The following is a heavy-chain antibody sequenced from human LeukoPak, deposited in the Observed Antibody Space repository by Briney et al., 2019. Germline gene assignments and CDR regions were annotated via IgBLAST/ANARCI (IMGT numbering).Heavy chain of an antibody. D-gene: IGHD3-3*01. V-gene: IGHV1-18*01. Sequence: GASVKVSCKASGYTFTTYGITWVRQAPGQGLEWMGWINAYNGNTNYAQKLQGRVTMTTDTSTSTAYMELSSLRSEDTAVYYCAREDSMAQQDFWSGYYGSDYYYYMDVWGKGTTVTVSS. CDR1: GYTFTTYG. CDR2: INAYNGNT. CDR3: AREDSMAQQDFWSGYYGSDYYYYMDV. J-gene: IGHJ6*03.